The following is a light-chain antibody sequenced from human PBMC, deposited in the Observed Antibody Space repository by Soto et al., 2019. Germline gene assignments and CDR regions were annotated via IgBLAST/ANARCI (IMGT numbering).Light chain of an antibody. CDR2: DAS. V-gene: IGKV1-5*01. CDR3: QQYNTYSA. CDR1: QSVNNR. J-gene: IGKJ4*01. Sequence: DIQMTQSPSTLSASVGDRVTITCRASQSVNNRLAWYQQSPGKAPKLLIYDASTLESGVPSRFSGSGSGTEFTLTISRLQPDDSATYYCQQYNTYSAFGGGTKVEIK.